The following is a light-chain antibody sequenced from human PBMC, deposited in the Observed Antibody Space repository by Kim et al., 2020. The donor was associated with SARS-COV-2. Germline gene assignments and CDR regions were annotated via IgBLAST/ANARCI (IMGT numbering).Light chain of an antibody. Sequence: SASVGDRVTITCRASPSIDTWLAWYQQKPGKAPKLLIYDASSLESGVPSRFSGGGSAAEFTLTITSLQPDDFATYFCQQYKTYPWTFGQGTKVEI. V-gene: IGKV1-5*01. CDR2: DAS. CDR1: PSIDTW. J-gene: IGKJ1*01. CDR3: QQYKTYPWT.